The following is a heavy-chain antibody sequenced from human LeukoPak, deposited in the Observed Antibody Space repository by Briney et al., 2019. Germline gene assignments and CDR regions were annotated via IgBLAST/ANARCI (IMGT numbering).Heavy chain of an antibody. CDR1: GGSIGTYY. V-gene: IGHV4-59*01. Sequence: KPSETLSLTCTVSGGSIGTYYWSWIRQPPGKGLEWIGQIYYSGSTKYSPSLKSRVTISVDTSKNQFSLKVSSLTAADTAVYFCARGSGYGDSTFDYWVQGTLVTVSS. CDR2: IYYSGST. J-gene: IGHJ4*02. CDR3: ARGSGYGDSTFDY. D-gene: IGHD4-17*01.